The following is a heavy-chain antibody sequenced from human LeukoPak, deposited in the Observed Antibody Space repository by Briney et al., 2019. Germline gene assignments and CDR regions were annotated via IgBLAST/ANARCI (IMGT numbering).Heavy chain of an antibody. D-gene: IGHD4-17*01. CDR3: GRGTMTTVTYYFDY. CDR2: INHSGST. CDR1: GGSFSGYY. V-gene: IGHV4-34*01. Sequence: PSETLSLTCAVYGGSFSGYYWSWIRQPPGEGLEWIGEINHSGSTNYNPTLKSRVTISVDTSKNQFSLKLSSVTAADTAVYYCGRGTMTTVTYYFDYWGQGTLVTVSS. J-gene: IGHJ4*02.